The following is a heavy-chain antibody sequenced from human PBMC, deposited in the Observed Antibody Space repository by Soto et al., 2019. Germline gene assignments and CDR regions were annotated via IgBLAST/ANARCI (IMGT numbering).Heavy chain of an antibody. D-gene: IGHD1-20*01. CDR2: ISWNGGDI. Sequence: GGSLRLSCAASGFSIDDYAFHWVRQTPEKGLEWVSGISWNGGDIDYADSVKGRFTISRDNAKNSLYLQTNSLTSEDTALYHCAKDIGYSITGTQGFYYMDVWGKGTTVTVSS. CDR3: AKDIGYSITGTQGFYYMDV. J-gene: IGHJ6*03. CDR1: GFSIDDYA. V-gene: IGHV3-9*01.